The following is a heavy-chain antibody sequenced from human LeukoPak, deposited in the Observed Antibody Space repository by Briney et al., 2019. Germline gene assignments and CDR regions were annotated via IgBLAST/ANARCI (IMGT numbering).Heavy chain of an antibody. CDR1: GFTFDDYG. CDR3: ARSLITGGSYRTYYFDY. Sequence: PGGSLRLSCAASGFTFDDYGMSWVRQAPGKGLEWVSGINWNGGSTGYADSVKGRFTISRDNAKNSLYLQMNSLRAEDTALYYCARSLITGGSYRTYYFDYWGQGTLVTVSS. J-gene: IGHJ4*02. D-gene: IGHD1-26*01. V-gene: IGHV3-20*04. CDR2: INWNGGST.